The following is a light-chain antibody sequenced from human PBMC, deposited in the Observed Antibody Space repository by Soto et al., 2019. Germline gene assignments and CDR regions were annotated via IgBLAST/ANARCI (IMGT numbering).Light chain of an antibody. J-gene: IGKJ2*01. V-gene: IGKV1-39*01. CDR2: AAS. Sequence: DIQMTQSPSSLSASVGDRVTITCRASQRISSYLNWYQQKPGKAPKLLIYAASSLQSGVPSRFSGSGSGTDFTLTISILQPEDFAAYYCQQSYSTPPYTFGQGTKLEIK. CDR1: QRISSY. CDR3: QQSYSTPPYT.